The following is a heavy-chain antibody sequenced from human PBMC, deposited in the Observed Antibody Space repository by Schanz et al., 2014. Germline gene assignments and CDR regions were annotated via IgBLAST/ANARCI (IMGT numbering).Heavy chain of an antibody. Sequence: EVQLVESGGGLVQPGGSLRLSCAVSGFIVRSNYMTWVRQAPGKGLEWVSFVHPGGSTYYPDSVKGRFTISRDSSKNTLYLQMNSLRPEDTAIYYCAKNQYDDVDLSSFYFDFWSQGTLVTVSS. CDR2: VHPGGST. CDR3: AKNQYDDVDLSSFYFDF. CDR1: GFIVRSNY. V-gene: IGHV3-66*01. D-gene: IGHD3-10*02. J-gene: IGHJ4*02.